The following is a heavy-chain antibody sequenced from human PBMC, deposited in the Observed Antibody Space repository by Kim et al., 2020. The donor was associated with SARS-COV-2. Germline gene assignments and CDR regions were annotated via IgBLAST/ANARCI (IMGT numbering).Heavy chain of an antibody. J-gene: IGHJ4*02. CDR3: ARVRGVAIADY. V-gene: IGHV4-59*01. CDR2: IYYSGST. Sequence: SETLSLTCTVSGGSISSYYWSWIRQPPGKGLEWIGYIYYSGSTKYNPSLKSRVTISVDTSKNQFSLKLSSVTAADTAVYYCARVRGVAIADYWGQGTLVTVSS. D-gene: IGHD5-12*01. CDR1: GGSISSYY.